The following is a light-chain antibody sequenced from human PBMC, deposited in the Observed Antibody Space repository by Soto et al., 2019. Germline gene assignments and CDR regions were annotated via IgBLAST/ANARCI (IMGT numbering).Light chain of an antibody. J-gene: IGKJ5*01. CDR1: QSVSSY. V-gene: IGKV3-11*01. CDR2: DAS. CDR3: QQRSNRPPGIT. Sequence: ILLTQSPGTLSLSPGERATLSCRASQSVSSYLAWYQQIPGQAPRLLIYDASTRATGIPARFSSLEPEDFAVYYCQQRSNRPPGITFGQGTRLEIK.